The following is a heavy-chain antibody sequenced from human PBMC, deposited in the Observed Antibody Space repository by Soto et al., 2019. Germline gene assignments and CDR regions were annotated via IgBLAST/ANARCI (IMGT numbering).Heavy chain of an antibody. J-gene: IGHJ6*02. D-gene: IGHD7-27*01. CDR3: ARGRPHWGGYYYYGMDV. CDR2: INHSGST. Sequence: SETLSLTCAFYGGSFIGYYWSWIRQPPGKGLEWIGEINHSGSTNYNPSLKSRVTISVDTSKNQFSLKLSSVTAADTAVYYCARGRPHWGGYYYYGMDVWGQGTTVTVSS. CDR1: GGSFIGYY. V-gene: IGHV4-34*01.